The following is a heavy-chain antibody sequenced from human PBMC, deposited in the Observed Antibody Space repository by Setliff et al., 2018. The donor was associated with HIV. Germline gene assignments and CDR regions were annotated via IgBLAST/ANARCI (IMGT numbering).Heavy chain of an antibody. V-gene: IGHV4-38-2*02. J-gene: IGHJ4*02. CDR1: GYSIRSGYY. Sequence: SETLSLTCTVSGYSIRSGYYWGWIRQPPGKGLEWIGSIYHSGITYYNSSLKSRVTISVDTSKNQFSLKPSSVTAADTAVYYCARGVPLLPPHYWGQGTLVTVSS. D-gene: IGHD2-21*02. CDR2: IYHSGIT. CDR3: ARGVPLLPPHY.